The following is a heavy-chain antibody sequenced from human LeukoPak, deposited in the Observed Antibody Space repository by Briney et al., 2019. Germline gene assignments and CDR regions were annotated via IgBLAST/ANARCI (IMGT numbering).Heavy chain of an antibody. CDR1: GFTFSSYG. CDR3: ARGWSDDAFDI. V-gene: IGHV3-33*01. J-gene: IGHJ3*02. CDR2: IWYDGSNK. D-gene: IGHD2-15*01. Sequence: GGSLRLSCAASGFTFSSYGMHWVRQAPGKGLEWVAVIWYDGSNKYYADSVKGRFTTSRDNSKNTLYLQMNSLRAEDTAVYYCARGWSDDAFDIWGQGTMVTVSS.